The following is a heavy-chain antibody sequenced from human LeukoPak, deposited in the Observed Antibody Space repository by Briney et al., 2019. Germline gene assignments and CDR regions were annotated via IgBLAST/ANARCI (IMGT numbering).Heavy chain of an antibody. CDR2: ISAYNGNT. Sequence: ASVKVSCKASGYTFTSYGISWVRQAPGQGLEWMGWISAYNGNTNYAQKLQGRVTMTTDTSTSTAYMELRSLRSDHTAVYYCARDGHYCSGGSCYSVYWGQGTLVTVSS. CDR3: ARDGHYCSGGSCYSVY. J-gene: IGHJ4*02. CDR1: GYTFTSYG. D-gene: IGHD2-15*01. V-gene: IGHV1-18*01.